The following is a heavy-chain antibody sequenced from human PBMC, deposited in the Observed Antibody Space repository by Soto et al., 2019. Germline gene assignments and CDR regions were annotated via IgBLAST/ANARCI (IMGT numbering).Heavy chain of an antibody. D-gene: IGHD2-15*01. CDR2: INHSGST. CDR3: ARVACSGGSCYLLSWFDP. Sequence: QVQLQQWGAGLLKPSETLSLTCAVYGGSFSGYYWSWIRQPPGKGLEWIGEINHSGSTNYNPSLKSRVTLSVDTSKNQFSLKLSSVTAADTAVYYCARVACSGGSCYLLSWFDPWGQGTLVTVSS. J-gene: IGHJ5*02. V-gene: IGHV4-34*01. CDR1: GGSFSGYY.